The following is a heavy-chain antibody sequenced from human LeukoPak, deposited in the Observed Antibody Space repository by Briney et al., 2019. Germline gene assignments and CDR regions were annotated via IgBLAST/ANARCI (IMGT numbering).Heavy chain of an antibody. CDR1: GFTVSSNY. CDR3: ARIYKYYFDY. D-gene: IGHD5-12*01. V-gene: IGHV3-11*04. J-gene: IGHJ4*02. Sequence: PGGSLRLSCAASGFTVSSNYMSWIRQAPGKGLEWVSYISSSGSTIYYADSVKGRFTISRDNAKNSLYLQMNSLRAEDTAVYYCARIYKYYFDYWGQGTLVTVSS. CDR2: ISSSGSTI.